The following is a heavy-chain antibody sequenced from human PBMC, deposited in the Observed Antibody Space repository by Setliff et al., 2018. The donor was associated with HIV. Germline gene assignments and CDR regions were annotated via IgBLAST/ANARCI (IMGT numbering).Heavy chain of an antibody. D-gene: IGHD3-3*01. CDR2: INPNTGGT. CDR1: GYTFTGYY. J-gene: IGHJ3*02. CDR3: GRDPFWSGYDAFDI. Sequence: ASVKVSCKASGYTFTGYYMHWVRQAPGQGLEWMGWINPNTGGTNFTQKFQGRVTMTRDTSISTAYMELSRLRSDDTAVYYCGRDPFWSGYDAFDIWGQGTMVTVSS. V-gene: IGHV1-2*02.